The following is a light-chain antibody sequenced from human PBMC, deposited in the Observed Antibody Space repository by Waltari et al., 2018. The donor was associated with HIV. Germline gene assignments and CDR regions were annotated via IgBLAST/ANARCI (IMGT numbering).Light chain of an antibody. CDR1: SSNIGAGYD. V-gene: IGLV1-40*01. Sequence: QSVLTLPPSLSGAPGQRVTISCTGSSSNIGAGYDVHWYQQLPGTAPKLLIYGNTNRPSGVPDRFSASKSGTSASLAITGLQAEDEGTYYCQSYDNSLSGHWGFGGGTKLTVL. CDR3: QSYDNSLSGHWG. CDR2: GNT. J-gene: IGLJ3*02.